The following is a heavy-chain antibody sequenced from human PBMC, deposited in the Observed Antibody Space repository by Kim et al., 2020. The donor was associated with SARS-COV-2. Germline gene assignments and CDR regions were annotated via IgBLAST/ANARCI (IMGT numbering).Heavy chain of an antibody. CDR2: IGGSGRTT. CDR1: EFTFSNYA. V-gene: IGHV3-23*02. D-gene: IGHD1-26*01. Sequence: GGSLRLSCAVSEFTFSNYAMSWFRQAPGKGLEWVSAIGGSGRTTYYGDSVKGRFTISRDNSDNTLYLHMSRLRAEDTAVYYCAKGRGDMGATGAFDYWG. CDR3: AKGRGDMGATGAFDY. J-gene: IGHJ4*01.